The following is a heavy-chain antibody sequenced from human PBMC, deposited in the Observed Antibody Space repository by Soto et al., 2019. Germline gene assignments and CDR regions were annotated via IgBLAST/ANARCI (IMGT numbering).Heavy chain of an antibody. CDR1: GFTFSSYG. V-gene: IGHV3-33*01. D-gene: IGHD6-19*01. CDR3: ARDRREWLATGYYYYMDV. J-gene: IGHJ6*03. Sequence: PGGSLRLSCAASGFTFSSYGMHWVRQAPGKGLEWVAVIWYDGSNKYYADSVKGRFTISRDNSKNTLYLQMNSLRAEDTAVYYCARDRREWLATGYYYYMDVWGKGTTVTVSS. CDR2: IWYDGSNK.